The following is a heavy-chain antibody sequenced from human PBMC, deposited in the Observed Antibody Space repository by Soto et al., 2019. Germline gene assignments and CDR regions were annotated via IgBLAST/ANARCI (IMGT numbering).Heavy chain of an antibody. J-gene: IGHJ6*02. D-gene: IGHD1-26*01. V-gene: IGHV1-69*12. CDR2: IIPIFGTA. CDR3: ARHPVSGSYAYYYGMDV. Sequence: QVQLVQSGAEVKKPGSSVKVSCKASGGTFRSYAISWVRQAPGQGLEWMGGIIPIFGTANYAQKFQGRVTITADESTSTAYMELSSLRSEDTAVYYCARHPVSGSYAYYYGMDVWGQGTTVTVSS. CDR1: GGTFRSYA.